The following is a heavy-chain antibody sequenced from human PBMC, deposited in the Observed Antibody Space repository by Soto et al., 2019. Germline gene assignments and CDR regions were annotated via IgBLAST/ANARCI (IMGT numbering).Heavy chain of an antibody. CDR3: TIGSWSGEVFDI. CDR2: IIPMLGVR. Sequence: QVQLVQSGAEVKKPGSSVKVSCKDSGGTFSTYSMFWVRQAPGQGLEWMGRIIPMLGVRNYAQRFQDRVTIIENKSTATVNRELSSLRSEDTALYYCTIGSWSGEVFDIWGQGTMVTVSS. J-gene: IGHJ3*02. D-gene: IGHD2-21*01. CDR1: GGTFSTYS. V-gene: IGHV1-69*02.